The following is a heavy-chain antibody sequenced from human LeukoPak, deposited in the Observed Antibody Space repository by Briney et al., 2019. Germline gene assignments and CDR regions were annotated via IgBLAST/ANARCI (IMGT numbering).Heavy chain of an antibody. CDR2: ISSSGSTI. J-gene: IGHJ4*02. D-gene: IGHD3-10*01. CDR1: GFTFSSYL. V-gene: IGHV3-48*04. Sequence: GSLLLSCAASGFTFSSYLISWVRPAPGKGLEWGSFISSSGSTIYSAASVKGGITISRDNAKNSLYLKMNSLRAEDTAVYYCGRSVDAMVRGVWPYRGQGTLVTVSP. CDR3: GRSVDAMVRGVWPY.